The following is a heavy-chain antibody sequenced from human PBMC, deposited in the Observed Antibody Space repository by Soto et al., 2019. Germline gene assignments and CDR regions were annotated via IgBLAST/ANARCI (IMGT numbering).Heavy chain of an antibody. CDR2: IYHSGST. D-gene: IGHD4-17*01. CDR3: ARPTYGYNYFDY. Sequence: SETLSLTCAVSGYSISSGYYWGWIRQPPGKGLEWIGSIYHSGSTYYNPSLKSRVTISVDTSKNQFSLKLSSVTAADTAVYYCARPTYGYNYFDYWGQGTLVTVSS. CDR1: GYSISSGYY. J-gene: IGHJ4*02. V-gene: IGHV4-38-2*01.